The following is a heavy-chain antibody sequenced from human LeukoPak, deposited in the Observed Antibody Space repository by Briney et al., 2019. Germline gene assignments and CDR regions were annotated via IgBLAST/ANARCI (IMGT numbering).Heavy chain of an antibody. Sequence: PSETLSLTCTVSGGSISSYYWSWIRQPPGKGLEWIGYIYYSGSTNYNPSLKSRVTISVDTSKNQFSLKLSSVTAADTAVYYCARSSPGSYDFWSGYYSYNWFDPWGQGTLVTVSS. CDR3: ARSSPGSYDFWSGYYSYNWFDP. CDR2: IYYSGST. D-gene: IGHD3-3*01. V-gene: IGHV4-59*01. CDR1: GGSISSYY. J-gene: IGHJ5*02.